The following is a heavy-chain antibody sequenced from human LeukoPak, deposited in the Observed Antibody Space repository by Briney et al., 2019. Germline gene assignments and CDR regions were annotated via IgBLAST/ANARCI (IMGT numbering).Heavy chain of an antibody. CDR3: TWSAEAD. J-gene: IGHJ4*02. D-gene: IGHD3-3*01. Sequence: GGSLRLSCVVSGFTFKTYSMNWVRQAPGKGLEWVSSISSGGTYVDYADSVKGRSTISRDNAKNSLYLQMNSLRGEDTAVYYCTWSAEADWGQGTLVTVSS. CDR1: GFTFKTYS. V-gene: IGHV3-21*01. CDR2: ISSGGTYV.